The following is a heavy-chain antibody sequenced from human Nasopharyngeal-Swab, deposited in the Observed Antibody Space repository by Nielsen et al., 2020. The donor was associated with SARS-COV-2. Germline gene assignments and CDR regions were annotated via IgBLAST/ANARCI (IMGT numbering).Heavy chain of an antibody. D-gene: IGHD1-26*01. CDR1: GFTFSNYA. CDR2: VANDAGFK. Sequence: GGSLRLSCAASGFTFSNYAMHWVRQAPGKGLEWVAVVANDAGFKHYADSVKGRFTISRDNSENTLSLQMNSLRPEDTAVYYCARDCFGGATFDYWGQGTLVTVSS. CDR3: ARDCFGGATFDY. V-gene: IGHV3-30-3*01. J-gene: IGHJ4*02.